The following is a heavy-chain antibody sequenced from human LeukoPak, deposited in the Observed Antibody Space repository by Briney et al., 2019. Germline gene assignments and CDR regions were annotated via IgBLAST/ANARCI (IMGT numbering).Heavy chain of an antibody. V-gene: IGHV4-34*01. CDR1: GGSFSGYY. CDR3: ARHSPVGIFYFDY. J-gene: IGHJ4*02. CDR2: IYYSGST. Sequence: SETLSLTCAVYGGSFSGYYWSWIRQPPGKGLEWIGSIYYSGSTYYNPSLKSRVTISVDTSKNQFSLKLSSVTAADTAVYYCARHSPVGIFYFDYWGQGTLVTVSS. D-gene: IGHD1-26*01.